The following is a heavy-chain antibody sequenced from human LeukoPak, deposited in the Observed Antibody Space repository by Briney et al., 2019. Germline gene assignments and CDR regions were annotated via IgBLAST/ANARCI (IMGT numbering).Heavy chain of an antibody. CDR2: INHSGST. CDR1: GGSFSGYY. J-gene: IGHJ4*02. D-gene: IGHD6-6*01. V-gene: IGHV4-34*01. CDR3: ARTGSSSSGSLGC. Sequence: SETLSLTCAVYGGSFSGYYWSWIRQPPGKGLEWIGEINHSGSTNYNPSLKSRVTISVDTPKNQFSLKLSSVTAAGTAVYYCARTGSSSSGSLGCWGQGTLVTVSS.